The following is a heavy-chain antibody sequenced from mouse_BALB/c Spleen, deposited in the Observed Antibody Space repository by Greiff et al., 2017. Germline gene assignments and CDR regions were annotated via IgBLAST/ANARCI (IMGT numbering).Heavy chain of an antibody. CDR1: GYSFTGYY. V-gene: IGHV1-31*01. CDR3: ARAGNWDLYYFDY. Sequence: VQLKESGPELVKPGASVKISCKASGYSFTGYYMHWVKQSHVKSLEWIGRINPYNGATSYNQNFKDKASLTVDKSSSTAYMELHSLTSEDSAVYYCARAGNWDLYYFDYWGQGTTLTVSS. D-gene: IGHD4-1*01. CDR2: INPYNGAT. J-gene: IGHJ2*01.